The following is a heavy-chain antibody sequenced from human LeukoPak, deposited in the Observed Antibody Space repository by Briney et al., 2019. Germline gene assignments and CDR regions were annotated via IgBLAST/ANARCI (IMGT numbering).Heavy chain of an antibody. CDR2: ISVYNGNT. D-gene: IGHD6-13*01. CDR3: ATRKYSSSWYNWFDP. V-gene: IGHV1-18*01. J-gene: IGHJ5*02. CDR1: GYTFTSYG. Sequence: ASVKVSCTTSGYTFTSYGISWVRQAPGQGLEWMGWISVYNGNTNYAQKLQGRVTMTTDTSTSTAYMELRSLRSDDTAVYYCATRKYSSSWYNWFDPWGQGTLVTVSS.